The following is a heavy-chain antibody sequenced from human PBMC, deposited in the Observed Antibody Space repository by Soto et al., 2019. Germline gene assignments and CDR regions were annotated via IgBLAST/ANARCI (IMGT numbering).Heavy chain of an antibody. V-gene: IGHV4-39*01. CDR1: GGSISSRDSY. Sequence: SETLSLTCTVSGGSISSRDSYWGWIRQPPGKGLEWIGSFHYSGSTYYNPSLKSRVTISVDTSKNQLSLRVTSVAAADTAVYYCARGFGRSHFDYWGQGTLVTVSS. CDR3: ARGFGRSHFDY. J-gene: IGHJ4*02. D-gene: IGHD3-16*01. CDR2: FHYSGST.